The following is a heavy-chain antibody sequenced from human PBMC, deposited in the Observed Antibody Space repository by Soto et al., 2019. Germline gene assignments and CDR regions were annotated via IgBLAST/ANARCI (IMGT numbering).Heavy chain of an antibody. CDR3: AKGGVLGYCSGGSCYSDYYYYGMDV. CDR2: ISGSGGST. V-gene: IGHV3-23*01. J-gene: IGHJ6*02. D-gene: IGHD2-15*01. Sequence: EVQLLESGGGLVQPGGSLRLSCAASGFTFSSYAMSWVRQAPGKGLEWVSAISGSGGSTYYADSVKGRFTISRDNSKNTLYLQMNSLRDEDTAVYYCAKGGVLGYCSGGSCYSDYYYYGMDVWGQGTTVTVSS. CDR1: GFTFSSYA.